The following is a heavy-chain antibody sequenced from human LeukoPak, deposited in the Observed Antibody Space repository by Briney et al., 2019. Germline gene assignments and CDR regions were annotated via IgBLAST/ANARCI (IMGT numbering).Heavy chain of an antibody. CDR1: GYTFTSYC. V-gene: IGHV1-46*01. J-gene: IGHJ4*02. CDR2: INPSGGST. D-gene: IGHD2-2*01. Sequence: ASVKVSCKASGYTFTSYCMHWVRQAPGQGLEWMGIINPSGGSTSYAQKFQGRVTMTRDTSTSTVYMELSSLRSEDTAVYYCAREASEDIVVVPAAHNTHYFDYWGQGTLVTVSS. CDR3: AREASEDIVVVPAAHNTHYFDY.